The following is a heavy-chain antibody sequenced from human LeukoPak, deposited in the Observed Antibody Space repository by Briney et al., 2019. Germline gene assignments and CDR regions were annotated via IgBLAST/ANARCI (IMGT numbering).Heavy chain of an antibody. CDR3: ARDRLQYYDFWSGYDPFDY. CDR1: GFTFSSYS. V-gene: IGHV3-21*01. Sequence: GGSLRLSCAASGFTFSSYSMNWVRQAPGKGLEWVSSISSSSSYIYYADSVKGRFTISRDNAKNSLYLQMNSLRAEDTAVYYCARDRLQYYDFWSGYDPFDYWGQGTLVTVSS. J-gene: IGHJ4*02. D-gene: IGHD3-3*01. CDR2: ISSSSSYI.